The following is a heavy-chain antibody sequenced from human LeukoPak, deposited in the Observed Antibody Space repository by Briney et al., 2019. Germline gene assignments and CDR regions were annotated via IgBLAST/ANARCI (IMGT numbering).Heavy chain of an antibody. J-gene: IGHJ5*02. Sequence: ASVKVSCKASGYTFSNSYIHWVRQAPGQGIERMGSMKPKSGGTKYAQKFQGRVSMTRDTSISTAYMELASLTSDDTAVYYCARAGGWSWFDPWGQGTLVTVSS. D-gene: IGHD3-3*01. CDR2: MKPKSGGT. V-gene: IGHV1-2*02. CDR3: ARAGGWSWFDP. CDR1: GYTFSNSY.